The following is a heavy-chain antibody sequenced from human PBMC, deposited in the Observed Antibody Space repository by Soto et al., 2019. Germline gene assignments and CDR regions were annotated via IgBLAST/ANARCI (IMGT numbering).Heavy chain of an antibody. J-gene: IGHJ4*02. D-gene: IGHD1-1*01. Sequence: QVQLVQSGAEVKKPGASVKVSCKASGYSFTNYGFSWVRQAPGQGLEWMGWINGYNGNTNYAPKLQGRFTMTTDTSTRTAYMVLGSLTSDDTAVYFCAASSATSSLWGQGTLVTVSS. V-gene: IGHV1-18*01. CDR3: AASSATSSL. CDR2: INGYNGNT. CDR1: GYSFTNYG.